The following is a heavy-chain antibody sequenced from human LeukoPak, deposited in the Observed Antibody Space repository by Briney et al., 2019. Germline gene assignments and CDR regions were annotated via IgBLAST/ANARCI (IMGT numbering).Heavy chain of an antibody. CDR3: ARAPYYDSSGYYST. J-gene: IGHJ5*02. V-gene: IGHV1-18*01. Sequence: GASVKVSCKASGYTFTSYGISWVRQAPGQGPEWMGWISAYNGNTNYAQKLQGRVTMTTDTSTSTAYMELRSLRSDDTAVYYCARAPYYDSSGYYSTWGQGTLVTVSS. D-gene: IGHD3-22*01. CDR1: GYTFTSYG. CDR2: ISAYNGNT.